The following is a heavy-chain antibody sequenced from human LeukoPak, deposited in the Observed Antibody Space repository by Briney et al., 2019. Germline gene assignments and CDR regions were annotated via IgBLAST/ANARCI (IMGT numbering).Heavy chain of an antibody. Sequence: PGGSLRLSCAASGFTVSSNYMSWVRQARGKGLEWVSVIYSGGSTYYADSVKGRFTISRDNSKNTLYLQMNSLRAEDTAVYYCARDTNYYDSSGYPGAFDIWGQGTMVTVSS. J-gene: IGHJ3*02. V-gene: IGHV3-66*01. CDR1: GFTVSSNY. D-gene: IGHD3-22*01. CDR2: IYSGGST. CDR3: ARDTNYYDSSGYPGAFDI.